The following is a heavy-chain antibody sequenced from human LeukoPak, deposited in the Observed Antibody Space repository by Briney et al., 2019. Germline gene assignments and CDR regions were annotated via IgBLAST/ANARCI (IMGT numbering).Heavy chain of an antibody. CDR3: ARAPFRGPYYDGIGHSSQFDY. CDR1: GGSISSGDYY. J-gene: IGHJ4*02. V-gene: IGHV4-30-4*01. D-gene: IGHD3-16*01. CDR2: IYHSGST. Sequence: PSETLSLTCTVSGGSISSGDYYWSWIRQPPGKGLEWIGEIYHSGSTHYNPSLKSRVTISVDSSKKEVSLKLSSVTAADTAVYYCARAPFRGPYYDGIGHSSQFDYWGQGILVTVSS.